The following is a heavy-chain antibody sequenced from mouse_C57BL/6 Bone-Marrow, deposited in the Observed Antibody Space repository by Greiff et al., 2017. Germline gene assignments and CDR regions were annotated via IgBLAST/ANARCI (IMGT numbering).Heavy chain of an antibody. D-gene: IGHD1-1*01. Sequence: DVKLVESGGDLVKPGGSLKLSCAASGFTFSSYGMSWVRQTPDKRLEWVATISSGGSYTYYPDSVKGRFTIARDNAKNTLYLQMSSLKSEDTAMYYCARRDYGKDYYAMDYWGQGTSVTVSS. CDR1: GFTFSSYG. CDR3: ARRDYGKDYYAMDY. CDR2: ISSGGSYT. J-gene: IGHJ4*01. V-gene: IGHV5-6*02.